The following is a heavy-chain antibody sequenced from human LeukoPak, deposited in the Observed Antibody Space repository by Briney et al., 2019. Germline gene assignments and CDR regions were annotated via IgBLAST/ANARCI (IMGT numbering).Heavy chain of an antibody. CDR3: AHRDRHAFDI. D-gene: IGHD1-14*01. J-gene: IGHJ3*02. Sequence: SGPTLVKPTQTLTLTCTFSGFSLTTSGVTVGWIRQPPGKALEWLALIYWDDDKLYSPSLKSRLTITKDTSKNQVVLTVANMDPVDTATYYCAHRDRHAFDIWGQGTMVIVSS. V-gene: IGHV2-5*02. CDR2: IYWDDDK. CDR1: GFSLTTSGVT.